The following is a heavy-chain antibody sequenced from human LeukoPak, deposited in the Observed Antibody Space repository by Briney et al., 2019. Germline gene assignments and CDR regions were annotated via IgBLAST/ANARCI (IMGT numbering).Heavy chain of an antibody. CDR1: GFTFSSYG. D-gene: IGHD3-16*02. CDR3: AKGSVWGSYRPVDY. CDR2: ISYDGSNK. Sequence: GGSLRLSCAASGFTFSSYGMHWVRQAPGKGLEWVAVISYDGSNKYYADSVKGRFTISRDNSKNTLYLQMNSLRAEDTAVYYCAKGSVWGSYRPVDYWGQGTLVTVSS. V-gene: IGHV3-30*18. J-gene: IGHJ4*02.